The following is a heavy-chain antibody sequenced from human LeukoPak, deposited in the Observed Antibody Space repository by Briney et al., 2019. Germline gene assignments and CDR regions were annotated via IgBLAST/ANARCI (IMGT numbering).Heavy chain of an antibody. J-gene: IGHJ4*02. Sequence: PGGSLRLSCAASGFTFSSYGMHWIRQPPGKGLEWIGEINHSGSTNYNPSLKSRVTISVDTSKNQFSLKLSSVTAADTAVYYCAAIRGYCSGGSCYFDYWGQGTLVTVSS. CDR2: INHSGST. D-gene: IGHD2-15*01. V-gene: IGHV4-34*08. CDR1: GFTFSSYG. CDR3: AAIRGYCSGGSCYFDY.